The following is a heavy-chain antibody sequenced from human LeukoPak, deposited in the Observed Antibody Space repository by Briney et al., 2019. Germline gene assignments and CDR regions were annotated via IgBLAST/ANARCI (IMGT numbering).Heavy chain of an antibody. D-gene: IGHD3/OR15-3a*01. CDR3: ARDRAALQDWVEFDP. CDR2: IRDSGEA. V-gene: IGHV3-66*03. CDR1: GFRVSDYY. J-gene: IGHJ5*02. Sequence: HTGGSLRLSCAVSGFRVSDYYMSWVRQAPGKGLEWVGLIRDSGEAFYADFVRGRFAISRDESENTLYLQMNSLRVEDTAVYFCARDRAALQDWVEFDPWGQGTLVTVSS.